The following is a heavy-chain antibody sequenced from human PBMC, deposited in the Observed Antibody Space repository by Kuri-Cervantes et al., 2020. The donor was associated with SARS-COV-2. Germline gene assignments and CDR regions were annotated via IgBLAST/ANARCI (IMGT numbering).Heavy chain of an antibody. CDR1: GGSFSGYY. Sequence: SETLSLTCAVYGGSFSGYYWSWIRQPPGKGLEWIGSIYHSGSTYYNPSLKSRVTISVDTSKNQFSLKLSSVTAADTAVYYCARDLDSSGSPTDYGMDVWGQGTTVTVSS. D-gene: IGHD3-22*01. CDR2: IYHSGST. J-gene: IGHJ6*02. CDR3: ARDLDSSGSPTDYGMDV. V-gene: IGHV4-34*01.